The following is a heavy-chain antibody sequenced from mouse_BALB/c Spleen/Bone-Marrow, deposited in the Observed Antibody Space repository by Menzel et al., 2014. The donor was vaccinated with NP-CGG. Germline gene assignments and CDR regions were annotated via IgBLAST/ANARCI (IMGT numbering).Heavy chain of an antibody. CDR1: GYTFTDYN. CDR2: IYPYNGGT. CDR3: ARFRYDWYFDV. Sequence: VQLQQSGPELVKPGASVKTSCKASGYTFTDYNMHWVKQSHGKSLEWIGYIYPYNGGTGYNQKFKSKATLTVDNSSSTAYMELRSLTSEDSAVYYCARFRYDWYFDVWGAGTTVTVSS. V-gene: IGHV1S29*02. D-gene: IGHD2-14*01. J-gene: IGHJ1*01.